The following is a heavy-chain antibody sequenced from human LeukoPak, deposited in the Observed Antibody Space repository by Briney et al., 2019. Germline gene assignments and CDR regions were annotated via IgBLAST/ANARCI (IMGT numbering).Heavy chain of an antibody. CDR3: ARGYNNYGYVFDI. D-gene: IGHD4-11*01. CDR2: IKQDGSEK. CDR1: GFTVSSNY. Sequence: GGSLRLSCAASGFTVSSNYMSWVRQGPGKGLEWVANIKQDGSEKYYVDSVKGRITISRDNAKNSLYLQMNSLRAEDTAVYYCARGYNNYGYVFDIWGQGTVVTVSS. V-gene: IGHV3-7*01. J-gene: IGHJ3*02.